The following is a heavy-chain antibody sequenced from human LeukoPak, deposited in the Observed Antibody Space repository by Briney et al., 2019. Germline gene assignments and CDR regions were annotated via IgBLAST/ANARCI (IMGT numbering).Heavy chain of an antibody. J-gene: IGHJ5*02. Sequence: GRSLRLSCAASGFTFSSYGMHWVRQAPGKGLEWVAVISYDGSNKYYADSVKGRFTISRDNYKNTLYLQMNSLRAEDTAVYYCAKEGYCSGGSCYPRFDPWGQGTLVTVSS. D-gene: IGHD2-15*01. CDR1: GFTFSSYG. V-gene: IGHV3-30*18. CDR2: ISYDGSNK. CDR3: AKEGYCSGGSCYPRFDP.